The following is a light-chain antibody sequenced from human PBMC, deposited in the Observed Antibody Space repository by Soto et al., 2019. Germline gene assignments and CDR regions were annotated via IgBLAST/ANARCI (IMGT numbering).Light chain of an antibody. Sequence: DVPLTQSPSTLSAAVGDRVTITCRASQTHVAYLAWYQQKPGTAPKLLIYDTSSLETGVPSRFIGRRSPTDFSLTISRLQPEDFATYFCQYYSDFSWTFGQGTRVDLK. V-gene: IGKV1-5*01. J-gene: IGKJ1*01. CDR1: QTHVAY. CDR2: DTS. CDR3: QYYSDFSWT.